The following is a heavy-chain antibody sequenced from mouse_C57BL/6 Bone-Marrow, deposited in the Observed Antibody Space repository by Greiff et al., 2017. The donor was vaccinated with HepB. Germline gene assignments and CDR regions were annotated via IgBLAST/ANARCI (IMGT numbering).Heavy chain of an antibody. CDR2: IYPGDGDT. J-gene: IGHJ3*01. CDR1: GYAFSSSW. CDR3: ARGGLAY. V-gene: IGHV1-82*01. Sequence: QVQLQQSGPELVKPGASVKISCKASGYAFSSSWMNWVKQRPGKGLEWIGRIYPGDGDTNYNGKFKGKATLTADKSSSTAYMQLSSLASEDSAVYFCARGGLAYWGQGTLVTVSA.